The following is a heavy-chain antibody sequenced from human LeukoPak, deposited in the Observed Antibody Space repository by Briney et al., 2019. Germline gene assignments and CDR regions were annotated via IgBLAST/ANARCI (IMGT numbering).Heavy chain of an antibody. D-gene: IGHD2-2*01. V-gene: IGHV6-1*01. CDR2: TYYRTTWYN. CDR1: GDSVSSNSVT. Sequence: SQTLSLTCAISGDSVSSNSVTWNWIRQSPSRGLEWLGRTYYRTTWYNDYAVSVRGRITVNPDTSKNQFSLHLNSVTPEDTAVYYCARRLTQYDCFDPWGQGILATVSS. J-gene: IGHJ5*02. CDR3: ARRLTQYDCFDP.